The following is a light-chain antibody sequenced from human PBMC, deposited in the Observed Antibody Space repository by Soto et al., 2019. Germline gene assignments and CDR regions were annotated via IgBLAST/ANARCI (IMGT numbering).Light chain of an antibody. CDR2: EVI. CDR1: SSDVGTFNL. Sequence: QSVLTQVASVSGSPGQSITISCTGTSSDVGTFNLVSWYQQHPGKAPRLMIYEVIKRPSGVSNRFSGSKSGNTASPTISGLQAEDEADYYCCSYTGSRVYVFGTGTKVTVL. CDR3: CSYTGSRVYV. V-gene: IGLV2-23*02. J-gene: IGLJ1*01.